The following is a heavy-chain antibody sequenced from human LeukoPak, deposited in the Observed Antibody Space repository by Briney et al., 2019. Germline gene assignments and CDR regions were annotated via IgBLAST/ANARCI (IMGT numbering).Heavy chain of an antibody. J-gene: IGHJ6*04. Sequence: GGSLRLSCAASGFTFSSYEMNWVRQAPGKGLEWVSYISSSGSTICYADSVKGRFTISRDNTKNSLYLQMNSLRAEDTAVYYCAREQWLAHDVWGNGTTVTVSS. CDR2: ISSSGSTI. D-gene: IGHD6-19*01. V-gene: IGHV3-48*03. CDR1: GFTFSSYE. CDR3: AREQWLAHDV.